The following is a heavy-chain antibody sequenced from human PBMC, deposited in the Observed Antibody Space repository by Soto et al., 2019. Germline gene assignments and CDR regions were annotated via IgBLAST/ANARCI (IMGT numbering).Heavy chain of an antibody. V-gene: IGHV1-46*01. CDR1: GYTFTSYY. CDR3: AREDDILTGYGGFDY. D-gene: IGHD3-9*01. CDR2: INPSGGST. J-gene: IGHJ4*02. Sequence: ASVKVSCKASGYTFTSYYMHWVRRAPGQGLEWMGIINPSGGSTSYAQKFQGRVTMTRDTSTSTVYMELSSLRSEDTAVYYCAREDDILTGYGGFDYWGQGTLVTVSS.